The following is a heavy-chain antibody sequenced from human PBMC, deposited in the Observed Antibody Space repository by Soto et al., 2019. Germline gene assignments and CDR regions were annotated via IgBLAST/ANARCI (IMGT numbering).Heavy chain of an antibody. Sequence: PXESLKVSCKCSGYNFAGYWIALVRQMPGKGLELMGIIYPSDSDTRYRPSFQGQVTISADKSISSAYLQWSSLRASDTAMYYCARGGVSTRTFDYWGQGTPVTVSS. J-gene: IGHJ4*02. CDR3: ARGGVSTRTFDY. V-gene: IGHV5-51*01. D-gene: IGHD3-3*01. CDR1: GYNFAGYW. CDR2: IYPSDSDT.